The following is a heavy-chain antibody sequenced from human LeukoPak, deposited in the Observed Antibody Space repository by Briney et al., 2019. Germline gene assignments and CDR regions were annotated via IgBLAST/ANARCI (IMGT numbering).Heavy chain of an antibody. V-gene: IGHV4-30-4*01. CDR3: ARGHLVDTAMVWGGSSAYYFDY. J-gene: IGHJ4*02. Sequence: PSETLSLTCTASGGSISSSGYYWSWIRQPPGKGLEWIGYIYYSGSTYYNPSLKSRVTISVDTSKSQFSLKLSSVTAADTAVYYCARGHLVDTAMVWGGSSAYYFDYWGQGTLVTVSS. D-gene: IGHD5-18*01. CDR1: GGSISSSGYY. CDR2: IYYSGST.